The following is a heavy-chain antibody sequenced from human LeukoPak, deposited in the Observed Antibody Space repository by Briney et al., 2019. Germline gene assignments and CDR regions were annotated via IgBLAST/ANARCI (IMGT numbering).Heavy chain of an antibody. CDR2: FDPEDGET. D-gene: IGHD5-24*01. V-gene: IGHV1-24*01. CDR1: GYTLTELS. Sequence: EASVKVSCKVSGYTLTELSMHWVRQAPGKGLEWMGGFDPEDGETIYAQKFQGRVTMTEDTSTDTAYMELSSLRSEDTAVYYCPTAAGRDGYNYPRGYYYGMDVWGQGTTVTVSS. CDR3: PTAAGRDGYNYPRGYYYGMDV. J-gene: IGHJ6*02.